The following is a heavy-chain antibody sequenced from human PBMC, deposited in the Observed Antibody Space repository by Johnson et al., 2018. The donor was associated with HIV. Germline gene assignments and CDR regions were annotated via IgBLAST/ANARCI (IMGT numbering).Heavy chain of an antibody. Sequence: QVQLVESGGGVVQPGRSLRLSCAASVFTFSSYGMHWVRQAPGKGLERVACSWYDESNKYYADSVKGRFTISRDNSKNTLYLQMNSLRAEDTAVYYCAKVVVVPAAIWAFDIWGQGTMVTVSS. CDR3: AKVVVVPAAIWAFDI. D-gene: IGHD2-2*01. CDR1: VFTFSSYG. J-gene: IGHJ3*02. V-gene: IGHV3-30*02. CDR2: SWYDESNK.